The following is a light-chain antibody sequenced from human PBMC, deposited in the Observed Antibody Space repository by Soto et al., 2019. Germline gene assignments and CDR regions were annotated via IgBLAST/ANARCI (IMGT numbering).Light chain of an antibody. V-gene: IGLV1-51*02. CDR3: GSWDSSLRDVV. Sequence: QSALTQPPSVSASPGQRITISCSGGSPNLVKNFVSWYQQLPKTDPKLLIYEDSKRPSGIPDRFSGSKSGTSATLGITGLQTGDEADYYCGSWDSSLRDVVFGEGTKLTVL. J-gene: IGLJ3*02. CDR1: SPNLVKNF. CDR2: EDS.